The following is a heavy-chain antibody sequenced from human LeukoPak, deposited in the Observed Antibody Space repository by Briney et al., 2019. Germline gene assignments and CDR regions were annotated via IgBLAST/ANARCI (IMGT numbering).Heavy chain of an antibody. V-gene: IGHV4-59*08. J-gene: IGHJ5*02. Sequence: SETLSLTCTVSGDSISSYYWSWIRQPPGKGLEWIGCIYHTGSTDYNPSLKSRVTISVDTSKNQFSLKLTSVTAADTAVYYCARQISGYSSSWYPNWFDPWGQGTLVTVSS. D-gene: IGHD6-13*01. CDR2: IYHTGST. CDR1: GDSISSYY. CDR3: ARQISGYSSSWYPNWFDP.